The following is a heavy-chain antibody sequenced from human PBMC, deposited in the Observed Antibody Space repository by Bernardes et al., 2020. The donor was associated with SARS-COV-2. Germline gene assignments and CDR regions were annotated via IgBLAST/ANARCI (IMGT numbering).Heavy chain of an antibody. CDR3: AKTLWGGASG. CDR1: GFTFSNYA. D-gene: IGHD2-21*01. Sequence: GGSLRLSCAASGFTFSNYAMSWVRQAPGKGLEWISGIDGSGDTADYADSVKGRFTISRDNSRNTLYLQMNSLRAEDTAVYYCAKTLWGGASGWGQGALVTVSS. V-gene: IGHV3-23*01. J-gene: IGHJ4*02. CDR2: IDGSGDTA.